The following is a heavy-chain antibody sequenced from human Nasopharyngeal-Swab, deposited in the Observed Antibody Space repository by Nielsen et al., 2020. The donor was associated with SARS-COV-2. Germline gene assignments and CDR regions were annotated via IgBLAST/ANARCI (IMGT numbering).Heavy chain of an antibody. J-gene: IGHJ6*02. D-gene: IGHD3-3*01. CDR1: GYTFISYA. CDR3: AREEGITIFGVPIGFGYYGMDV. V-gene: IGHV7-4-1*02. CDR2: INTNTGNP. Sequence: ASVKVSCKASGYTFISYAMNWVRQAPGQGLEMGWINTNTGNPTYAQGFTGWVVFSLDTSVSTAYLQISSLKAEDTAVYYCAREEGITIFGVPIGFGYYGMDVWGQGTTVTVSS.